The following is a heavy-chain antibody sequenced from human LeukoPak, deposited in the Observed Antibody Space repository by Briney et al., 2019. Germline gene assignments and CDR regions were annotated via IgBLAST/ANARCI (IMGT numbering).Heavy chain of an antibody. J-gene: IGHJ1*01. D-gene: IGHD6-19*01. V-gene: IGHV1-18*04. CDR2: ISAYNGNT. CDR3: ARDPSQWLVRAEYFQH. Sequence: ASVKVSCKASGYTFTSYGISWVQQAPGQGLEWMGWISAYNGNTNYAQKLQGRVTMTTDTSTSTAYMELRSLRSDDTAVYYCARDPSQWLVRAEYFQHWGQGTLVTVSS. CDR1: GYTFTSYG.